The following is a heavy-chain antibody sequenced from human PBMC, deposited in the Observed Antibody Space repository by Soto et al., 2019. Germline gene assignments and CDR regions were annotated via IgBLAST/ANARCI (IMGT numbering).Heavy chain of an antibody. V-gene: IGHV3-30*18. J-gene: IGHJ6*02. D-gene: IGHD2-2*01. CDR1: GFTFSSYG. CDR3: ANGYCSSTSCYPYYYYGMDV. Sequence: QVQLVESGGGVVQPGRSLRLSCAASGFTFSSYGMHWVRQAPGKGLEWVAVISYDGSNKYYADSVKGRFTISRDNSKNTLYLQMNSLRAEDTAVYYCANGYCSSTSCYPYYYYGMDVWGQGTTVTVSS. CDR2: ISYDGSNK.